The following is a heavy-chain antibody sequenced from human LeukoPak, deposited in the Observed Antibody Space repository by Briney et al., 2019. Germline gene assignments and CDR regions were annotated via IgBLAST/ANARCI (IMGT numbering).Heavy chain of an antibody. Sequence: PSETLSLTCSVSGGSIRSYYWSWIRQPPGKGLEWTGYIYYSGSPNYNPSLKSRLTISVDTSKSQLFLKLSSVTAADTAVYYCARAVAARGGLFDYWGQGTLVTVSS. V-gene: IGHV4-59*08. J-gene: IGHJ4*02. D-gene: IGHD6-6*01. CDR2: IYYSGSP. CDR3: ARAVAARGGLFDY. CDR1: GGSIRSYY.